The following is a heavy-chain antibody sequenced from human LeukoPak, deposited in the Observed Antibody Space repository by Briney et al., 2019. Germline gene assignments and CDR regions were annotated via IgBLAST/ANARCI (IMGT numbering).Heavy chain of an antibody. CDR3: AVAYCGGDCYSHYNYMDV. CDR1: GFTFTSSA. CDR2: IVVGSGNT. D-gene: IGHD2-21*02. J-gene: IGHJ6*03. V-gene: IGHV1-58*02. Sequence: SVKVSCKASGFTFTSSAMQWVRQARGQRLEWIGWIVVGSGNTNYAQKFQERVTITRDMSTSTAYMELSSLRSEDTAVYYCAVAYCGGDCYSHYNYMDVWGKGTTVTISS.